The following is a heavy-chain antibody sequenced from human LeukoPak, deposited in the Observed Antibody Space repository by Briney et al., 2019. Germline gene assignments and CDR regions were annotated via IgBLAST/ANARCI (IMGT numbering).Heavy chain of an antibody. V-gene: IGHV3-30*18. CDR1: GFTFNNYG. D-gene: IGHD2-2*01. CDR2: ISYDGRNK. J-gene: IGHJ4*02. Sequence: GSLRLSYAASGFTFNNYGMHWVCQAPGKGLEWVAVISYDGRNKHYPDSVKGRFTISRDISTDTLWLQMDSLRTEDTAVYYCAKGPLRGTAAAIDYWGQGTLVTVSS. CDR3: AKGPLRGTAAAIDY.